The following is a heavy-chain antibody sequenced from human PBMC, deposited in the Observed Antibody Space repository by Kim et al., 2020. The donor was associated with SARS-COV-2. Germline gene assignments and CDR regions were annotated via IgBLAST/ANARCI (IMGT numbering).Heavy chain of an antibody. Sequence: GGSLRLSCAASGFTFSSYSMNWVRQAPGKGLEWVSYISSSSSTIYYADSVKGRFTISRDNAKNSLYLQMNSLRDEDTAVYYCARYGSGSYYGGCYYYGMDVWGQGTTVTVSS. V-gene: IGHV3-48*02. J-gene: IGHJ6*02. CDR3: ARYGSGSYYGGCYYYGMDV. CDR1: GFTFSSYS. CDR2: ISSSSSTI. D-gene: IGHD3-10*01.